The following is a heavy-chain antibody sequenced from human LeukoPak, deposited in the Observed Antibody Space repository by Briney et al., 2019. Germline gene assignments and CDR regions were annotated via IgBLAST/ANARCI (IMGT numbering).Heavy chain of an antibody. Sequence: GGSLRLSCAASGFSFSTYEFHWVRHAPGKGLEWVSYISASGQTIYYADSVRGRFTISRYNAKNSLYLQMNSLGAEDTAVYHCARDRDVDYGNDGFDMWGQGTTVTVSS. CDR1: GFSFSTYE. D-gene: IGHD4/OR15-4a*01. CDR3: ARDRDVDYGNDGFDM. CDR2: ISASGQTI. V-gene: IGHV3-48*03. J-gene: IGHJ3*02.